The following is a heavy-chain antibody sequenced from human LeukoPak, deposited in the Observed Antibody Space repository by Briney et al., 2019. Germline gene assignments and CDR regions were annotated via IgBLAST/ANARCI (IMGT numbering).Heavy chain of an antibody. D-gene: IGHD4-17*01. V-gene: IGHV4-61*02. Sequence: SETLSLTCTVSGGSISSGSYYWGWIRQPAGKGLEWFGRIYTSGSTNYNPSLKSRVTITVDTSKNQFSLKLSSMTAADRAVYYCTSWTDDYAAYYIWGEGAMVTVSP. CDR1: GGSISSGSYY. CDR3: TSWTDDYAAYYI. J-gene: IGHJ3*02. CDR2: IYTSGST.